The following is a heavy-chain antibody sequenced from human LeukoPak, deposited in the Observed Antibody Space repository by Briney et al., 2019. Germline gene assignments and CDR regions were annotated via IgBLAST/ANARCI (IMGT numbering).Heavy chain of an antibody. J-gene: IGHJ4*02. CDR3: ARVSVEQWLVIDY. D-gene: IGHD6-19*01. CDR1: GYSISSSNW. V-gene: IGHV4-28*05. Sequence: SDTLSLNCAVSGYSISSSNWWGWIRQPPGKGLEWIGYIYYSGSIYYNPSLKSRVTMSVDTSKNQFSLKLSSVTAVDTAVYYCARVSVEQWLVIDYWGQGTLVTVSS. CDR2: IYYSGSI.